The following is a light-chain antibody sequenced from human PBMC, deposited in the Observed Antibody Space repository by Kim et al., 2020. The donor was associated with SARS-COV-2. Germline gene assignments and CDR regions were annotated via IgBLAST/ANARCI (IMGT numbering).Light chain of an antibody. CDR2: QDN. V-gene: IGLV3-1*01. J-gene: IGLJ1*01. Sequence: SYELTQTPSVSVSPGQTASITCSGDKLGDTYACWYQQKPGQSPVLVIYQDNKRPSGIPERFSGSNSGNTATLTISGTQAMDEADYYCQAWDSSTYVFGTGTKVTVL. CDR3: QAWDSSTYV. CDR1: KLGDTY.